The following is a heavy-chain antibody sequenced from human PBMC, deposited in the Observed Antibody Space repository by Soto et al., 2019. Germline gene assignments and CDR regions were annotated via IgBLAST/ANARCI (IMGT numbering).Heavy chain of an antibody. J-gene: IGHJ6*02. CDR2: ISGSGGRT. D-gene: IGHD5-12*01. Sequence: EVQLLESGGGLVQPGGSLRLSCAASGFTFSSYAIIWVRQAPGKGLEWVSGISGSGGRTYYADSVKGRFTISRDNSKNTLYLQMNSLRAEDTALYYCAKAVDIVPTPDMDVWGQGTTVSVSS. CDR1: GFTFSSYA. CDR3: AKAVDIVPTPDMDV. V-gene: IGHV3-23*01.